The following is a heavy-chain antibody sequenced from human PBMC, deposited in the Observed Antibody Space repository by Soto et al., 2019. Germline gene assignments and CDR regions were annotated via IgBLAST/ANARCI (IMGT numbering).Heavy chain of an antibody. CDR3: AKVNNGRGQFLEWLSPSMMNHPYYFDY. Sequence: PGGSLRLSCAASGFTFDDYAMHWVRQAPGKGLEWVSGISWNSGSIGYADSVKGRFTIPRDNAKNSLYLQMNSLRAEDTALYYCAKVNNGRGQFLEWLSPSMMNHPYYFDYWGQGTLVTVSS. CDR1: GFTFDDYA. J-gene: IGHJ4*02. V-gene: IGHV3-9*01. CDR2: ISWNSGSI. D-gene: IGHD3-3*01.